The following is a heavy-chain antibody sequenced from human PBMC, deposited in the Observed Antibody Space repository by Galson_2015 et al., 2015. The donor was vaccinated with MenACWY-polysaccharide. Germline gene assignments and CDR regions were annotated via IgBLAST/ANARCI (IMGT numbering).Heavy chain of an antibody. CDR2: ISGGGGST. CDR1: KFIFSDYA. V-gene: IGHV3-23*01. D-gene: IGHD3-10*01. J-gene: IGHJ6*02. Sequence: SLRLSCAASKFIFSDYAMSWVRQAPGKGLEWVSAISGGGGSTFYADSVRGRFTISRDNSKNTLYLQMNSLRAEDTAVLYCAKVTYGSGSYYPYAMDVWGQGTTVTVSS. CDR3: AKVTYGSGSYYPYAMDV.